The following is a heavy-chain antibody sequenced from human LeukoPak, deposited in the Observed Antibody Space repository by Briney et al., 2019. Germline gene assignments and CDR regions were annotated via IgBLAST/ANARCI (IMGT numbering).Heavy chain of an antibody. CDR3: ARDGGVAAAGMDAFDI. Sequence: PSETLSLTCAVYGGSFSGYYWSWIRQPPGKGLEWIGEINHSGSTNYNPSLKSRVTISVDTSKNQFSLKLSSVTAADTAVYYCARDGGVAAAGMDAFDIWGQGTMVTVSS. CDR2: INHSGST. J-gene: IGHJ3*02. V-gene: IGHV4-34*01. D-gene: IGHD6-13*01. CDR1: GGSFSGYY.